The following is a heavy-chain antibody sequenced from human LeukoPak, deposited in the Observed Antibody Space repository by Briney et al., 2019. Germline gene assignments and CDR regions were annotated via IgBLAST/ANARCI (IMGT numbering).Heavy chain of an antibody. Sequence: ASVKVSCKASGYTFTSYGISWVRQAPGQGLEWMGRISAYNGNTNYAQKLQGRVTMTTDTSTSTAYMELRSLRSDDTAVYYCARDTGIAAAGTQIDYWGQGTLVTVSS. CDR2: ISAYNGNT. CDR1: GYTFTSYG. D-gene: IGHD6-13*01. V-gene: IGHV1-18*01. CDR3: ARDTGIAAAGTQIDY. J-gene: IGHJ4*02.